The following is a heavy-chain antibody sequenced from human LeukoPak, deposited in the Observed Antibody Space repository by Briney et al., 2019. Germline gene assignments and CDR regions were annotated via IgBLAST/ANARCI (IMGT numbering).Heavy chain of an antibody. V-gene: IGHV4-34*01. CDR2: INHSGST. Sequence: PSETLSLTCAVYGGSFSGYYWSWIRQPPGKGLEWIGEINHSGSTNYNPSLKSRVTISVDTSKNQFSLKLSSVTAADTAVYYCARSIPARPRLGEYFQHWGQGTLVTVSS. CDR3: ARSIPARPRLGEYFQH. D-gene: IGHD6-6*01. CDR1: GGSFSGYY. J-gene: IGHJ1*01.